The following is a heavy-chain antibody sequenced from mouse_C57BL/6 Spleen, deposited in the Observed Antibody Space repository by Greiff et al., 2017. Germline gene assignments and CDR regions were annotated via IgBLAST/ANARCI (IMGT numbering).Heavy chain of an antibody. Sequence: QVQLQQPGAELVKPGASVKMSCKASGYTFTSYWITWVKQSPGQGLEWIGDIYPGSGSTNYNEKFKSKATLTVDTSSSTAYMQLSSLTSEDSAVYYCAWHYYGSSSFDYWGQGTTLTVSS. CDR3: AWHYYGSSSFDY. V-gene: IGHV1-55*01. D-gene: IGHD1-1*01. CDR2: IYPGSGST. CDR1: GYTFTSYW. J-gene: IGHJ2*01.